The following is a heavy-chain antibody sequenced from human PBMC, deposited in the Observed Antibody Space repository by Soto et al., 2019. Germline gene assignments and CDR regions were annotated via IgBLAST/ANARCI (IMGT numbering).Heavy chain of an antibody. CDR3: ASSLRGCSGGSCHYYYGMDV. V-gene: IGHV3-72*01. CDR2: TRNKANSYTT. Sequence: PGGSLRLSCAASGFTFSDHYMDWVRQAPGKGLEWVGRTRNKANSYTTEYAASVKGRFTISRDDSKNSLYLQMNSLKTEDTAVYYCASSLRGCSGGSCHYYYGMDVWGQGTTVTV. D-gene: IGHD2-15*01. CDR1: GFTFSDHY. J-gene: IGHJ6*02.